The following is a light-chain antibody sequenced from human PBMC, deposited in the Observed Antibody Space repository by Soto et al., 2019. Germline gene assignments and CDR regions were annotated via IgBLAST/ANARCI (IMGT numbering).Light chain of an antibody. CDR2: DAS. CDR3: QQRSNWPT. Sequence: EIVLTQSPATLSLSPGERATLSCRASQSVRSYLAWYQQKPGQAPRLLIYDASNTAPGIPARFSGSGSGTDFTITISSLEPEDFAVYYCQQRSNWPTFGGGTKVEIK. CDR1: QSVRSY. V-gene: IGKV3-11*01. J-gene: IGKJ4*01.